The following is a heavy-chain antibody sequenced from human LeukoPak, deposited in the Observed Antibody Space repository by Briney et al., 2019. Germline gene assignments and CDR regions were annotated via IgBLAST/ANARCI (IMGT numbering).Heavy chain of an antibody. CDR2: ISTTGNTK. CDR1: GFTFSSSE. J-gene: IGHJ4*02. CDR3: ARVSVSGYDVLTGYFRAFDY. D-gene: IGHD3-9*01. Sequence: GKSLRLSCAASGFTFSSSEKYWVRQAPGKGLEWVSYISTTGNTKYYADSVQVRFTVSRDNGQSLLFLQMNSLRAGDTAIYYCARVSVSGYDVLTGYFRAFDYWGQGALVTVSS. V-gene: IGHV3-48*03.